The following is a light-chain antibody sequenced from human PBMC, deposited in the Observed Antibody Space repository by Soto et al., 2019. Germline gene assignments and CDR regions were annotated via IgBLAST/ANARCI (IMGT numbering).Light chain of an antibody. CDR1: QSISNY. J-gene: IGKJ1*01. V-gene: IGKV1-39*01. Sequence: DIPMTQSPYSLSASVGDRVTITCRASQSISNYLNWYQQKPGKAPRLLIHAASSLQSGVPSRFSGSGSGTDFTLTISSLQPEDFAIYYCHQSYNAPRTFGPGTKVEIK. CDR3: HQSYNAPRT. CDR2: AAS.